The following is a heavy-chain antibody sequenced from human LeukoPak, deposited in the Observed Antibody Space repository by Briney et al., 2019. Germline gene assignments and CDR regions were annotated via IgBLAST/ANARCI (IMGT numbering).Heavy chain of an antibody. J-gene: IGHJ4*02. CDR1: GDSISYFY. D-gene: IGHD3/OR15-3a*01. V-gene: IGHV4-4*07. Sequence: PSETLSLTCRVSGDSISYFYWSWIRQAAGKGLEWIGRVSSSGSTDYNASLKSRVTMSIDTSKNQFSLRLTSVTAADTAVYYCARQTGSGLFILPGGQGTLVTVSS. CDR2: VSSSGST. CDR3: ARQTGSGLFILP.